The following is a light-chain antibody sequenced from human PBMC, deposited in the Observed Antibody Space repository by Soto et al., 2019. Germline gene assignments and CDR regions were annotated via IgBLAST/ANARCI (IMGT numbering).Light chain of an antibody. Sequence: EVVLTQSPGTLSLSPGERATLSCRASQSVSNNYFAWYQQKPGQAPRLLIFGSSDRATGTPDRFSGSGSGTDFTLTISRLEPEYFAVYYCHLYGSSPPYTFGQGTKLEIK. CDR2: GSS. CDR1: QSVSNNY. CDR3: HLYGSSPPYT. V-gene: IGKV3-20*01. J-gene: IGKJ2*01.